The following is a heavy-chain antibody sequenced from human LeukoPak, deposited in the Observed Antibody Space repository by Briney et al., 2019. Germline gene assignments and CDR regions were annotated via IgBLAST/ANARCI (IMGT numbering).Heavy chain of an antibody. CDR3: ARGLITENAFDI. CDR1: GGSISSYY. J-gene: IGHJ3*02. CDR2: MYYIGST. V-gene: IGHV4-59*01. D-gene: IGHD1-20*01. Sequence: SETLSLTCTVSGGSISSYYWSWIRQPPGKELEWIGYMYYIGSTNYNPSLKSRVTISIDTSKNQFSLKLSSVTAADTAVYYCARGLITENAFDIWGQGTMVTVSS.